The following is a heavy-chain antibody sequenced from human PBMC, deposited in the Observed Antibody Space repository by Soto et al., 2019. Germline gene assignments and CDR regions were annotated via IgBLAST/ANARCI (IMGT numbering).Heavy chain of an antibody. Sequence: GGSLRLSCAASGFTFSSYAMHWVRQAPGKGLEWVAIISYDGGNKYYADSLRGRFIISRDNSKNTLYLQMNSLSAEDTAVYYCAPEKDRYSDFWSGYHHNWFDPWGQGTLVTVSS. CDR1: GFTFSSYA. CDR3: APEKDRYSDFWSGYHHNWFDP. V-gene: IGHV3-30*04. D-gene: IGHD3-3*01. J-gene: IGHJ5*02. CDR2: ISYDGGNK.